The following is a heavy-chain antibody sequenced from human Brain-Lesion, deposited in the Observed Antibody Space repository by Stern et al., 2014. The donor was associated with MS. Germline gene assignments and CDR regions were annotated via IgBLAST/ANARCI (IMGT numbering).Heavy chain of an antibody. CDR3: ARGESSRYYYYFDD. V-gene: IGHV4-30-4*01. CDR2: IYYIGST. Sequence: VQLVQSGPGLVKPSQTLSLTCNVSGDSISSGDNYWSWIRQSPGKGLEWIGDIYYIGSTFYNPSLKSRVSISVDASQNQFSLSLSSVTAAESAVYYCARGESSRYYYYFDDWGQGTLVTVSS. D-gene: IGHD3-22*01. J-gene: IGHJ4*02. CDR1: GDSISSGDNY.